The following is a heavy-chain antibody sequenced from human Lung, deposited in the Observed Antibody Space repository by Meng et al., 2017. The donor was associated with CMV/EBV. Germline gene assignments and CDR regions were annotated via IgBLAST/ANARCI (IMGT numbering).Heavy chain of an antibody. D-gene: IGHD6-19*01. J-gene: IGHJ4*02. V-gene: IGHV4-4*02. CDR3: ASFPPPGKQWLVTDY. Sequence: VPLPDAGHGLGRPAGTLSLTCAVSVVSISSSNWWSWVRQPPGKGLEWIGEIYHSGSTNYNPSLKSRVTISVDKSKNQFSLKLSSVTAADTAVYYCASFPPPGKQWLVTDYWGQGTLVTVSS. CDR1: VVSISSSNW. CDR2: IYHSGST.